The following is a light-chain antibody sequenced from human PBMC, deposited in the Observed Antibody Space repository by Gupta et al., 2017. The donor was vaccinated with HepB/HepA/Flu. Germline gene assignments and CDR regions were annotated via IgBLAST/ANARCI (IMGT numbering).Light chain of an antibody. Sequence: DILMTQAPSSVSASVGDTVTITCRASQDITGWLAWYQQSPGSAPKILIYAASNLRSGVPSRFSGSGVGTDFTLTITSLQPEDFATYYCQHANSFPHTFGRGTKVEIK. CDR3: QHANSFPHT. CDR2: AAS. V-gene: IGKV1-12*01. J-gene: IGKJ4*01. CDR1: QDITGW.